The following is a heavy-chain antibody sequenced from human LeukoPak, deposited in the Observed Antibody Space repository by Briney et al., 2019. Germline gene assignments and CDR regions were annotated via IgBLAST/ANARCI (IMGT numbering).Heavy chain of an antibody. D-gene: IGHD3-10*01. CDR3: IWFGEQLQRTLDY. CDR2: ITSSSSAI. J-gene: IGHJ4*02. Sequence: PGGSLRLYCAASGFTFSGYSMNWVRQAPGQGLEWVSYITSSSSAIYYADSVKGRFTISRDNAKNSLYLQMNSLRAEDTAVYYCIWFGEQLQRTLDYWGQGSLVTVSS. CDR1: GFTFSGYS. V-gene: IGHV3-48*01.